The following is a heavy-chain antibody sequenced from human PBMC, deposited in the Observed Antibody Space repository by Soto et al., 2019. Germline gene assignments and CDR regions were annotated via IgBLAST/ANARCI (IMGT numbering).Heavy chain of an antibody. Sequence: EASVKVSCKASGYTFTSYAMHWVRQAPGQRLEWMGWISAYNGNTNYAQKLQGRVTMTTDTSTSTAYMELRSLRSDDTAVYYCARDQSPKYQLYYCYGMDVWGQGTTVTVSS. CDR1: GYTFTSYA. D-gene: IGHD6-6*01. CDR2: ISAYNGNT. V-gene: IGHV1-18*01. J-gene: IGHJ6*02. CDR3: ARDQSPKYQLYYCYGMDV.